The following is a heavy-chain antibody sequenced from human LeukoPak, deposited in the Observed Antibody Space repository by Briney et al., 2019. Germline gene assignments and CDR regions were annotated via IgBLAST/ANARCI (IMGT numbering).Heavy chain of an antibody. J-gene: IGHJ4*02. CDR3: ARSGTITAAGLFDS. Sequence: GGSLRLSCAASGFTVSSNYMSWVRQAPGKGLEWVSTIYSGGTTFYADSMKGRFTISRDNSKNTLYLQMHSLRAEDTAVYYCARSGTITAAGLFDSWGQGTLVTVSS. V-gene: IGHV3-53*01. D-gene: IGHD6-13*01. CDR1: GFTVSSNY. CDR2: IYSGGTT.